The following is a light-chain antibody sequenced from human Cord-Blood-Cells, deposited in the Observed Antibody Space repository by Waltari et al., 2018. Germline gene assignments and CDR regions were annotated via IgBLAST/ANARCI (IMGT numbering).Light chain of an antibody. J-gene: IGKJ2*03. CDR1: QSISSY. CDR2: AAS. CDR3: QQSYSTPYR. V-gene: IGKV1-39*01. Sequence: DIQLTQSPSSLSASVGDRVTITCRASQSISSYLNWYQQKPGKAPKLLIYAASSLQSGVQSRFSGSGSVTDCTLTISGLQPEAFATYYCQQSYSTPYRFGQGTKLEI.